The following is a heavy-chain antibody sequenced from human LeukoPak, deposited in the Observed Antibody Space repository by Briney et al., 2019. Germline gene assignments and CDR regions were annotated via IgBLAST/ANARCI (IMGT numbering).Heavy chain of an antibody. D-gene: IGHD3-10*01. Sequence: SETLSLTCTVSGGSISSSSYYWGWIRQPPGKGLEWIGSIYYSGSTYYNPSLKSRVTISVDTSMSQFSLKLSSVTAADTAVYYCARARITMVRGVIYGMDVWGQGTTVTVSS. V-gene: IGHV4-39*07. CDR2: IYYSGST. J-gene: IGHJ6*02. CDR1: GGSISSSSYY. CDR3: ARARITMVRGVIYGMDV.